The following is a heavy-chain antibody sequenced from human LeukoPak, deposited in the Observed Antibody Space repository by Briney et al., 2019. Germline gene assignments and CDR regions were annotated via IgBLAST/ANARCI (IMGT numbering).Heavy chain of an antibody. D-gene: IGHD5-18*01. V-gene: IGHV1-8*01. Sequence: ASVKVSCKASGYTFTSYDINWVRQATGQGLEWMGWMNPNSGNTGYAQKYQGRVTMTRNTSISTAYMELSSLRSEDTAVYYCARDLSGYSYVEGSDWGQGTLVTVSS. J-gene: IGHJ4*02. CDR1: GYTFTSYD. CDR3: ARDLSGYSYVEGSD. CDR2: MNPNSGNT.